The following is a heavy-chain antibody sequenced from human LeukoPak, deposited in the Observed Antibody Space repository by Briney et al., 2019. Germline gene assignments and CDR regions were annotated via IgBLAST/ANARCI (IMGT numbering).Heavy chain of an antibody. V-gene: IGHV1-2*02. D-gene: IGHD3-3*01. CDR1: GYTFTGYY. CDR2: INPNSGGT. J-gene: IGHJ4*02. Sequence: ASVKVSCKASGYTFTGYYMHWVRQAPGQGLEWMGWINPNSGGTNYAQKFQGRVTMTRDTSISTAYMELSRLRSDDTAVYYCARVVYSAGNYDFWSGPTQFDYWGQGTLVTVSS. CDR3: ARVVYSAGNYDFWSGPTQFDY.